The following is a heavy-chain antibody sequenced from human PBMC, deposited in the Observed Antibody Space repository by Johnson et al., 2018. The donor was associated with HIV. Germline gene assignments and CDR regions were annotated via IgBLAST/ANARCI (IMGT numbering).Heavy chain of an antibody. CDR2: ISYDGSNK. CDR3: ARVRTGDSSGDHDAFDI. Sequence: QMHLVESGGGVVQPGRSLRLSCAASGFTLSTYGMHWVRQAPGKGLEWVAVISYDGSNKYYADSVKGRFTTSRDNSKNTLYLQMNILRSEDTALYYCARVRTGDSSGDHDAFDIWGQGTMFTVSS. J-gene: IGHJ3*02. D-gene: IGHD3-22*01. CDR1: GFTLSTYG. V-gene: IGHV3-30*03.